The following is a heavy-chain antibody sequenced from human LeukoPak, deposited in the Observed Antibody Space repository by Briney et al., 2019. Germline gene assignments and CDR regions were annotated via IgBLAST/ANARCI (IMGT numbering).Heavy chain of an antibody. CDR1: GGSISSYY. CDR3: ARAVGTSRNFFDY. CDR2: IYHSGST. D-gene: IGHD4-23*01. J-gene: IGHJ4*02. V-gene: IGHV4-59*12. Sequence: PSETLPLTCTVSGGSISSYYWSWIRQPPGKGLECIGSIYHSGSTYYNPSLKSRVTISVDTSKNQFSLNLSSVTAADTAMYYCARAVGTSRNFFDYWGQGTLVTVSS.